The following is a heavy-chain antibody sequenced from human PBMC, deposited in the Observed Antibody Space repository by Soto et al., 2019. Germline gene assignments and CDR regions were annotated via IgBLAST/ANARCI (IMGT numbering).Heavy chain of an antibody. D-gene: IGHD5-12*01. V-gene: IGHV4-61*01. CDR2: ISYSGGT. Sequence: QVQLQESGPGLVKPSETLSLTCTVSGDSVTTGSSSWTWIRQPPGNGLEWIGNISYSGGTNYNPSRKGRVTIALDSSKNQFSLKLTSVTAADTAVYYCAKMWMTHYDYWGHGSLVTVSS. CDR1: GDSVTTGSSS. CDR3: AKMWMTHYDY. J-gene: IGHJ4*01.